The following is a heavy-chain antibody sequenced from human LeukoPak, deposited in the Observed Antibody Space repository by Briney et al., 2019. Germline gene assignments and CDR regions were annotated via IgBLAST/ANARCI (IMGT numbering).Heavy chain of an antibody. CDR2: MNPNSGNT. CDR3: ARDSSSSSEFVYYYYYYYMDV. Sequence: ASVKVSCKASGYTFTSYDINWVRQATGQGLEWMGWMNPNSGNTGYAQKFQGRVTMTRNTSISTAYMELSRLRSDDTAVYYCARDSSSSSEFVYYYYYYYMDVWGKGTTVTVSS. CDR1: GYTFTSYD. J-gene: IGHJ6*03. V-gene: IGHV1-8*01. D-gene: IGHD6-6*01.